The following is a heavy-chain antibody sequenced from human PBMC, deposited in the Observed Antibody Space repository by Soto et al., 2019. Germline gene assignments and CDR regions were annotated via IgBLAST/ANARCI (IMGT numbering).Heavy chain of an antibody. CDR3: AKGDYYDSSGYYYGFDY. V-gene: IGHV3-20*04. Sequence: SGGSLRLSCAISGFTFEDCGMSWVRQVPGQGLEWVSGINWSGDSTGYADSVKGRFTISRDNAKNSLYLQMNSLRTEDTAVYYCAKGDYYDSSGYYYGFDYWGQGTLVTVSS. CDR2: INWSGDST. J-gene: IGHJ4*02. D-gene: IGHD3-22*01. CDR1: GFTFEDCG.